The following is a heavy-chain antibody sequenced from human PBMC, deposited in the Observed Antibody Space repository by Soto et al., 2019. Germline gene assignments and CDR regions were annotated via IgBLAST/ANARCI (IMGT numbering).Heavy chain of an antibody. CDR3: TTGVTTGFDY. D-gene: IGHD4-17*01. Sequence: GGSLRLSCAASGFTFSNAWMNWVRQAPGKGLEWVGRIKSKTYGWTTDYAAPVKGRFTISRDGSKNTLYLQMNSLKTEDTAGYYCTTGVTTGFDYWGQGTLVTVSS. CDR1: GFTFSNAW. V-gene: IGHV3-15*07. J-gene: IGHJ4*02. CDR2: IKSKTYGWTT.